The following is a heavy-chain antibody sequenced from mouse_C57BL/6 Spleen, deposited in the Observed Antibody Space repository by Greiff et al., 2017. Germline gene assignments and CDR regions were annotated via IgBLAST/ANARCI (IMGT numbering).Heavy chain of an antibody. CDR2: INPGSGGT. Sequence: QVQLQQSGAELVRPGTSVKVSCKASGYAFTNYLIEWVKQRPGQGLEWIGVINPGSGGTNSNEKFKGKATLTADKSSSTADMQLSSLTSEDSAVYFCARHDYYGSSYVGGQGTTLTVSS. CDR1: GYAFTNYL. V-gene: IGHV1-54*01. J-gene: IGHJ2*01. D-gene: IGHD1-1*01. CDR3: ARHDYYGSSYV.